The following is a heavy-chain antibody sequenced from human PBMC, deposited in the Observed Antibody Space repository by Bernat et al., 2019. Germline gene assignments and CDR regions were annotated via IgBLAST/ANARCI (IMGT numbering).Heavy chain of an antibody. V-gene: IGHV3-7*03. CDR1: GFTFSSYG. CDR3: ARTGGPQYYYYYYYMDG. D-gene: IGHD1-14*01. Sequence: VQLVESGGGVVQPGRSLRLSCAASGFTFSSYGMHWVRQAPGKGLEWVANIKQDGSEKYYVDSVKGRFTISRDNAKNSLYLQMNSLRAEDTAVYYCARTGGPQYYYYYYYMDGWGKGTTVTVSS. J-gene: IGHJ6*03. CDR2: IKQDGSEK.